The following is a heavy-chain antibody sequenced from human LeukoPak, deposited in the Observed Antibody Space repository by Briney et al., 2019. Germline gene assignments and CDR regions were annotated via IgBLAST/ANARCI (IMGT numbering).Heavy chain of an antibody. Sequence: GASVKVSCKASGYTFTSYYMHWVRQAPGQGLEWMGIINPSGGSTSYAQKFQGRVTMTRDTSTSTVYMELSSLRSEDTAVYYCANTHVVPAAIRVEYFQHWGQGTLVTVSS. D-gene: IGHD2-2*01. CDR2: INPSGGST. J-gene: IGHJ1*01. CDR1: GYTFTSYY. CDR3: ANTHVVPAAIRVEYFQH. V-gene: IGHV1-46*01.